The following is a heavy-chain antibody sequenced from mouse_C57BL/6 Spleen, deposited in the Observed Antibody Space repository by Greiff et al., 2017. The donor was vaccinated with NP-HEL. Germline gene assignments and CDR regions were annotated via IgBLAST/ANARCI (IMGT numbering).Heavy chain of an antibody. D-gene: IGHD3-3*01. CDR2: IRNKANGYTT. V-gene: IGHV7-3*01. CDR3: ARYGGRRYFDY. Sequence: EVMLVESGGGLVQPGGSLSLSCAASGFTFTDYYMSWVRQPPGKALEWLGFIRNKANGYTTEYSASVKGRFTISRDNSQSILYLQMNALRAEDSATYYCARYGGRRYFDYWGQGTTLTVSS. CDR1: GFTFTDYY. J-gene: IGHJ2*01.